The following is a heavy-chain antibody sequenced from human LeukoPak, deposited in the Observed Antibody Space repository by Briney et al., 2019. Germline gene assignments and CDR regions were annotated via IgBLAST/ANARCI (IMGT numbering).Heavy chain of an antibody. Sequence: PSETLSLTCTVSGGSISSSSYYWGWIRQPPGKGLEWIGSIYYSGSTYYNPSLKSRVTISVDTSKNQFSLKLSSVTAADTAVYYCARLYCSRTSCYIGIWGQGTMVTVSS. CDR2: IYYSGST. J-gene: IGHJ3*02. D-gene: IGHD2-2*02. V-gene: IGHV4-39*01. CDR3: ARLYCSRTSCYIGI. CDR1: GGSISSSSYY.